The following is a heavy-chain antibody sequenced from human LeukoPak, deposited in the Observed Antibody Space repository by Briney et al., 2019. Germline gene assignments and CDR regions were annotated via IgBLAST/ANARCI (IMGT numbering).Heavy chain of an antibody. CDR1: GFTFSSYG. D-gene: IGHD1-14*01. V-gene: IGHV3-33*01. Sequence: GGSLRLSCAASGFTFSSYGMHWVRQAPGKGLEWVAVIWYDGSNKYYADSVKGRFTISRDNSKNTLYLQMNSLRAEDTAVYYCARDPGRSPEGVFDYWGQGTLVTVSS. J-gene: IGHJ4*02. CDR3: ARDPGRSPEGVFDY. CDR2: IWYDGSNK.